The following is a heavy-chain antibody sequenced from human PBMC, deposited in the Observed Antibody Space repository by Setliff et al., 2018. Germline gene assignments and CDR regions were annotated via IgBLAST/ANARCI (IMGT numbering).Heavy chain of an antibody. D-gene: IGHD3-3*01. J-gene: IGHJ6*03. Sequence: PSETLSLTCSVSGDSISSGNFYWTWIRQPAGKGLEWIGHIYTTGRTDYNPSLKSRVTISLDTPKNQFSLKLTSVTAADTAVYYCARMSGFQYMDVWGKGTTVTVSS. CDR1: GDSISSGNFY. CDR2: IYTTGRT. CDR3: ARMSGFQYMDV. V-gene: IGHV4-61*09.